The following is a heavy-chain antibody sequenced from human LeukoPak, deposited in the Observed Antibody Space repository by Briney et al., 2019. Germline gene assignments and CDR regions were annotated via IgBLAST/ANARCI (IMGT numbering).Heavy chain of an antibody. CDR2: IGTSGANT. Sequence: PGVSLRLSCAASGFTFSTYAMTWVRQAPGKGLEWVATIGTSGANTYHADSVKGRFTISRDNSKSTLYLQMNSLRAEDTAVYHCAKKSGDHFHFDFWGQGTLVTVSS. D-gene: IGHD2-21*01. J-gene: IGHJ4*02. CDR3: AKKSGDHFHFDF. V-gene: IGHV3-23*01. CDR1: GFTFSTYA.